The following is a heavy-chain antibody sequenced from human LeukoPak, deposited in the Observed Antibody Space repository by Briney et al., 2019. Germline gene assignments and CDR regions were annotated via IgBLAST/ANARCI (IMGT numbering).Heavy chain of an antibody. V-gene: IGHV4-38-2*02. Sequence: PSETLSLTCTVSGYSISSGYYWGWIRQPPGKGLEWIGSIYHSGSTYYNPSLKSRVTISVDTPKKQFSLKLSSVTAADTALYYCASSWFAVTGTETNWFDPWGQGTLVTVSS. CDR3: ASSWFAVTGTETNWFDP. J-gene: IGHJ5*02. CDR1: GYSISSGYY. D-gene: IGHD6-19*01. CDR2: IYHSGST.